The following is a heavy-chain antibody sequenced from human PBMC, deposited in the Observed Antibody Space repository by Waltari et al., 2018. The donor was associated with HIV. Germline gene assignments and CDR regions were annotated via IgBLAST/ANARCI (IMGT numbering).Heavy chain of an antibody. D-gene: IGHD5-12*01. V-gene: IGHV1-69*01. CDR3: ARDPEGWLQGGIGY. J-gene: IGHJ4*02. CDR1: GGPFSSYA. Sequence: QVQLVQSGAEVKKPGSSVKVSCKASGGPFSSYAISWVRQAPGHGLEWMRGIIPICGTANYEQKFHGRVTITADESTSTAYMELSSLRSEDTAVYYCARDPEGWLQGGIGYWGQGTLVTVSS. CDR2: IIPICGTA.